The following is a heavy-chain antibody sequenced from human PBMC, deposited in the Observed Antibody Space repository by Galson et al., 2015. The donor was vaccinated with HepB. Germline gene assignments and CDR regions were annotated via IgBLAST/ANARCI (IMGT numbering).Heavy chain of an antibody. J-gene: IGHJ4*02. V-gene: IGHV1-24*01. CDR1: GYTLTELS. Sequence: SVKVSCKVSGYTLTELSMHWVRQAPGKGLEWMGGFDPEDGETIYAQKSQGRVTMTEDTSTDTAYMELSSLRSEDTAVYYCATAPGFRGSSWFDYWGQGTLVTVSS. D-gene: IGHD6-13*01. CDR2: FDPEDGET. CDR3: ATAPGFRGSSWFDY.